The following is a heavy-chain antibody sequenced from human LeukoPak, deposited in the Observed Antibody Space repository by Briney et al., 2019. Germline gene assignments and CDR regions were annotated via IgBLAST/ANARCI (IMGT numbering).Heavy chain of an antibody. J-gene: IGHJ6*02. Sequence: SETLSLTCSVSGGSISGYYWTWVRQPPGKGLEWIGQIHYSGRADYNPSLKSRITMSVDTSRNQISLKLSSVTAADTAIYYCVRFGVNYDMNVWGQGTTVTVFS. CDR3: VRFGVNYDMNV. CDR1: GGSISGYY. V-gene: IGHV4-59*01. D-gene: IGHD3-16*01. CDR2: IHYSGRA.